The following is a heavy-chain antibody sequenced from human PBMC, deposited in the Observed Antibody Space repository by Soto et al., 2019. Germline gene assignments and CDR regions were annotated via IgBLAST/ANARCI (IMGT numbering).Heavy chain of an antibody. CDR2: INPSGGST. D-gene: IGHD3-3*01. V-gene: IGHV1-46*01. CDR1: GYTFTSYY. Sequence: QVQLVQSGAEVKKPGASVKVSCKASGYTFTSYYMHWVRQAPGQGLEWMGIINPSGGSTSYAQKYQGRVTMTRDTSTSTVYMELSSLRYEDTAVYYCARSRLLATYGMDVWGQGTTVTVSS. CDR3: ARSRLLATYGMDV. J-gene: IGHJ6*02.